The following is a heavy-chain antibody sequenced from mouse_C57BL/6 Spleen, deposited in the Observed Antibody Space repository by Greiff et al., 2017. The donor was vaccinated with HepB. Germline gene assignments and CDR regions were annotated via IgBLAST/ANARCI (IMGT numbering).Heavy chain of an antibody. V-gene: IGHV1-9*01. Sequence: VQLQQSGAELMKPGASVKLSCKATGYTFTGYWIEWVKQRPGHGLEWIGEILPGSGSTNYNGKFKGKATFTADTSSNTAYMQLSSLTTEDSAIYYCANYYGSSYGYFDVWGTGTTVTVSS. J-gene: IGHJ1*03. CDR3: ANYYGSSYGYFDV. CDR1: GYTFTGYW. CDR2: ILPGSGST. D-gene: IGHD1-1*01.